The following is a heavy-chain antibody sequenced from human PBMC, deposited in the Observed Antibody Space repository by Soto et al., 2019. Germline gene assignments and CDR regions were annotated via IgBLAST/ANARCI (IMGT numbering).Heavy chain of an antibody. D-gene: IGHD6-19*01. CDR3: ARDVSYSGGPDWLDP. J-gene: IGHJ5*02. CDR2: ISSSSSYT. CDR1: GFTFSDYY. V-gene: IGHV3-11*06. Sequence: GGSLRLSCAASGFTFSDYYMRWIRQAPGKGLEWVSYISSSSSYTNYADSVKGRFTISRDNAKNSLYLQMNSLRAEDTAVYYCARDVSYSGGPDWLDPWGQGTLVTVSS.